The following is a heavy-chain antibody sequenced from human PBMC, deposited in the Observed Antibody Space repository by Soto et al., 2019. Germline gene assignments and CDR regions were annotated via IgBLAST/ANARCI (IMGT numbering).Heavy chain of an antibody. V-gene: IGHV3-23*01. CDR2: ISGSADST. J-gene: IGHJ6*02. D-gene: IGHD2-8*01. Sequence: EVQLLESGGGFIHPGGSLRLSCAASGFSFSSFAMNWVRQAPGKGLEWVSIISGSADSTFYADSVKGRFTISRDNSKSTLYLQSNSLRAEDTAVYYCAKTRGAMIYAISGYGMDVWGQGTTVTVSS. CDR1: GFSFSSFA. CDR3: AKTRGAMIYAISGYGMDV.